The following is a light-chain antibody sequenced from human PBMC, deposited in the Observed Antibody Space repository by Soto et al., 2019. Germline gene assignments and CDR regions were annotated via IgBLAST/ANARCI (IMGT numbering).Light chain of an antibody. V-gene: IGKV1-5*03. J-gene: IGKJ2*01. CDR1: QSISRW. CDR3: QQLYTYPYT. Sequence: DIEMTQSAATLSASLGDRVTITCRASQSISRWVEWYQQKLGKAPKLLIYQASSLESGVPSRFRGSGSGTDFTLSISSLQPEDFETYYCQQLYTYPYTFGQGTKVDIK. CDR2: QAS.